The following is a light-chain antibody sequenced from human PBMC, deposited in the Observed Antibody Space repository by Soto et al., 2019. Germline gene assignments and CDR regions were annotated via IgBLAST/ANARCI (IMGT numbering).Light chain of an antibody. V-gene: IGKV3-11*01. CDR3: QQRSNWPIA. J-gene: IGKJ5*01. Sequence: EIVMTQSPATLSVSPGERATPPCRASQSVSSNLAWYQQKPGQAPRLLIYGASNRATGIPARFSGSGSGTDFTLTISSLEPEDFAVYYCQQRSNWPIAFGQGTRLEIK. CDR1: QSVSSN. CDR2: GAS.